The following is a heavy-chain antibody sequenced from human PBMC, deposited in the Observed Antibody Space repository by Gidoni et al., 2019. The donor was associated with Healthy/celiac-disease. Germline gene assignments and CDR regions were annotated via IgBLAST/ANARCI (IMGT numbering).Heavy chain of an antibody. CDR1: GGSFSGYY. J-gene: IGHJ6*02. CDR2: INHSGST. D-gene: IGHD5-18*01. Sequence: QVQLQQWGAGLLKPSETLSLTCAVYGGSFSGYYWSWIRQPPGKGLEWIGEINHSGSTNYNPTLKSRVTISVDTSKNQFSLKLSSVTAADTAVYYCARIQLWLLVYYYGMDVWGQGTTVTVSS. CDR3: ARIQLWLLVYYYGMDV. V-gene: IGHV4-34*01.